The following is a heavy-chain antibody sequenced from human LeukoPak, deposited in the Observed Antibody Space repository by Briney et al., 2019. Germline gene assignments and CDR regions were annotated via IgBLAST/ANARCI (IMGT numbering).Heavy chain of an antibody. V-gene: IGHV1-69*05. D-gene: IGHD3-3*01. CDR1: GFTFSSYA. Sequence: GGSLRLSCAASGFTFSSYAISWVRQAPGQGLEWMGGIIPIFGTANYAQKFQGRVTITTDESTSTAYMELSSLRSEDTAVYYCARSSAFGIFGVADAFDIWGQGTMVTVSS. CDR2: IIPIFGTA. CDR3: ARSSAFGIFGVADAFDI. J-gene: IGHJ3*02.